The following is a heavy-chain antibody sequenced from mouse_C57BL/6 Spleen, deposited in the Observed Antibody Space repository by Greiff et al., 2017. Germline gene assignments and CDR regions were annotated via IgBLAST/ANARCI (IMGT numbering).Heavy chain of an antibody. CDR2: IDPENGGT. J-gene: IGHJ4*01. CDR3: TRYHYYAMDY. Sequence: QVQLKESGAELVRPGASVTLSCKASGYTFTDYEMHWVKQTPVHGLEWIGAIDPENGGTAYNQKFKGKAILTADKSSSTAYMELRSLTSEDSAVYYCTRYHYYAMDYWGQGTSVTVSS. CDR1: GYTFTDYE. V-gene: IGHV1-15*01.